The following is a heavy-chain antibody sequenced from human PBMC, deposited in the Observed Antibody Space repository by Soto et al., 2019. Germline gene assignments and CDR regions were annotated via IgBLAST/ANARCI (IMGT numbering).Heavy chain of an antibody. CDR3: ARGVSMAGRPGLFHH. D-gene: IGHD6-6*01. V-gene: IGHV1-69*06. J-gene: IGHJ1*01. CDR2: ITPMSGTT. Sequence: SVKVSCKAPGETFRRDVISWVRQAPGQGLEWLGGITPMSGTTDYAQKFQGRVTISADKSTGTAYFELSSLTFGDTGVYYCARGVSMAGRPGLFHHWGQGSLVTVSS. CDR1: GETFRRDV.